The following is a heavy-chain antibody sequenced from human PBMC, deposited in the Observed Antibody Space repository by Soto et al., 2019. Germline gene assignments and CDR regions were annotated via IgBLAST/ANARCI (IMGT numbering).Heavy chain of an antibody. Sequence: ASVKVSCTASGYTFTGYYMHWVRQAPGQGLEWMGWINPNSGGTNYAQKFQGWVTMTRDNAKNSLFLQMNNLTVEDTAVYYCAKENWANPDSWGQGTLVTVSS. CDR1: GYTFTGYY. CDR3: AKENWANPDS. J-gene: IGHJ4*02. D-gene: IGHD7-27*01. CDR2: INPNSGGT. V-gene: IGHV1-2*04.